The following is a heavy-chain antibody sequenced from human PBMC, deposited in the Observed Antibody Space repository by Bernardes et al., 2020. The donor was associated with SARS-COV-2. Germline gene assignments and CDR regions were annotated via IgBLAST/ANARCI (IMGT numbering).Heavy chain of an antibody. D-gene: IGHD3-3*01. CDR2: ISSSSSTI. CDR1: GFTFSSYS. J-gene: IGHJ6*02. V-gene: IGHV3-48*02. CDR3: ARDPGYFGVAPGALDYYGMDV. Sequence: GGSLRLSCAASGFTFSSYSMNWVRQAPGKGLEWVSYISSSSSTIYYADSVKGRFTISRDNAKNSLYLQMNSLRDEDTAVYYCARDPGYFGVAPGALDYYGMDVWGQGTTVTVSS.